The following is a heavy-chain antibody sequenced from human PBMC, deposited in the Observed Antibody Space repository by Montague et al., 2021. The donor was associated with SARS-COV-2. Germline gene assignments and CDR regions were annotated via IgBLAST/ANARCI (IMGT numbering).Heavy chain of an antibody. J-gene: IGHJ3*01. CDR1: GASINSDSYY. Sequence: SETLSLTCTVSGASINSDSYYRDWIRQPPGKGLEWIGSIDNSGSTSYISSLESRLTISEDTPKKQFSLRLTSVTAANTAMYYCARRQDNFGAGSYIFDVWGKGIMVTVSS. V-gene: IGHV4-39*01. D-gene: IGHD3-10*01. CDR3: ARRQDNFGAGSYIFDV. CDR2: IDNSGST.